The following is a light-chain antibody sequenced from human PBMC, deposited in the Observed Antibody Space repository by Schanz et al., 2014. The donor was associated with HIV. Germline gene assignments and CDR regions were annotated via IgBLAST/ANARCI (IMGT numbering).Light chain of an antibody. J-gene: IGLJ1*01. V-gene: IGLV2-8*01. CDR1: SRDIGSYNF. CDR3: SSLSTSGAPV. Sequence: QSVLTQPPSASGSPGQSVTISCAGTSRDIGSYNFVSWYQHHPAEPPKLIIYEVNKRPSGVPNRFSGSKSGNTASLTVSGXQADDEADYYCSSLSTSGAPVFGTGTKLTVL. CDR2: EVN.